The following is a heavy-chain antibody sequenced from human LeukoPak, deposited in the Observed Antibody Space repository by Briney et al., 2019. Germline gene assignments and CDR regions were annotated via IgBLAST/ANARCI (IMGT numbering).Heavy chain of an antibody. CDR3: ARDMYSGTYGH. D-gene: IGHD1-26*01. V-gene: IGHV1-2*02. CDR1: GYTFSGSY. Sequence: ASVKVSCKASGYTFSGSYMHWVRQAPGQGLEWMGWINPTSGVTKYAEKFQGRVTMTRDTSINTAYMEMSGLRSDATAVYYCARDMYSGTYGHWGQGTLVTVSS. CDR2: INPTSGVT. J-gene: IGHJ4*02.